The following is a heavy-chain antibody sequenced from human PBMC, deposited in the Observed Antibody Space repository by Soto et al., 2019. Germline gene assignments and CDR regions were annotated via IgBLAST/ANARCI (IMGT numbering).Heavy chain of an antibody. Sequence: EVELVETGGGLIQPGGSLRLYCAASGFTVSSNSMSWVRQAPGKGLEWVSLIYTDGGTYYGDSVKGRFTISRDTSKNTLSLQMTSQRADDTAVYYCARDNSILGAPFHYWGQGTLVTVSS. CDR1: GFTVSSNS. CDR2: IYTDGGT. J-gene: IGHJ4*02. V-gene: IGHV3-53*02. D-gene: IGHD3-16*01. CDR3: ARDNSILGAPFHY.